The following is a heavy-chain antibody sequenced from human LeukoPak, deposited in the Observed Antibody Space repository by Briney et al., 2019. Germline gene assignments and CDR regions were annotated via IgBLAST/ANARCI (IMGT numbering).Heavy chain of an antibody. CDR2: IGTAGDT. CDR3: VRESDFWSGPGIGRPLDV. Sequence: GGSLRLSCAASGFTFSSYDMHWVRQATGKGLEWVSAIGTAGDTYYPGSVKGRFTISRENAKNSLYLQMNSLRAGDTAVYYCVRESDFWSGPGIGRPLDVWGNGTTVTVSS. J-gene: IGHJ6*03. V-gene: IGHV3-13*01. D-gene: IGHD3-3*01. CDR1: GFTFSSYD.